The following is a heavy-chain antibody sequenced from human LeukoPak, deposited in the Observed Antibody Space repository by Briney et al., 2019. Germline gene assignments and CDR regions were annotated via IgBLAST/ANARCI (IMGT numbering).Heavy chain of an antibody. CDR2: INAGNGNT. J-gene: IGHJ6*02. CDR3: ARDQRVLAVAGYYYYGMDV. CDR1: GYTFTGYY. V-gene: IGHV1-3*01. D-gene: IGHD6-19*01. Sequence: ASVKVSCKASGYTFTGYYMHWVRQAPGQRLEWMGWINAGNGNTKYSQKFQGRVTITRDTSPSTAYMELSSLRSEDTAVYYCARDQRVLAVAGYYYYGMDVGGQGTTVTVSS.